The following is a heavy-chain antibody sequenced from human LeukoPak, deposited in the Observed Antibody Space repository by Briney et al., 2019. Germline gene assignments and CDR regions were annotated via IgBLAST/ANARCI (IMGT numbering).Heavy chain of an antibody. CDR3: ARDQVSGSYSMPAFDI. V-gene: IGHV6-1*01. CDR2: TYYRSKWYN. Sequence: SQTLSLTCVISGDSVSSNIAAWNWIRQSPSRGLEWLGRTYYRSKWYNDFAVSVKSRITINADTSKNQFSLQLNSVTPEDTAVYYCARDQVSGSYSMPAFDIWGQGTMVTVSS. D-gene: IGHD1-26*01. CDR1: GDSVSSNIAA. J-gene: IGHJ3*02.